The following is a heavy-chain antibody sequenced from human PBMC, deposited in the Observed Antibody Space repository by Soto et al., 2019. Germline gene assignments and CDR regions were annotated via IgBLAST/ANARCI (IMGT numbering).Heavy chain of an antibody. D-gene: IGHD6-6*01. J-gene: IGHJ6*03. Sequence: SETLSLTCAGYGESFSGDYWSWIRQPPGKGLEWIGGINRSGSTIYNPSLKSRVTISVDTSKNQFSLSLTSVTAAETAVYYCAXXRENTAARRLGYYYYYMDVWGRGTTVTVSS. CDR3: AXXRENTAARRLGYYYYYMDV. CDR2: INRSGST. V-gene: IGHV4-34*01. CDR1: GESFSGDY.